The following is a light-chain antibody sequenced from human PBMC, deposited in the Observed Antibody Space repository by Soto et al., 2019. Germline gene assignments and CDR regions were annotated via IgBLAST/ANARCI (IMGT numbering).Light chain of an antibody. CDR2: GAS. CDR3: QQYERSPTT. CDR1: QSVSSTY. J-gene: IGKJ4*01. V-gene: IGKV3-20*01. Sequence: EIVLTQSPGTLSLSPGGRATLSCRASQSVSSTYLAWYQQKPGRAPSLLIYGASRRATGIPDRFSGSGSGTDFTLTISRLEPEDFAVYYCQQYERSPTTFGGGTKVEIK.